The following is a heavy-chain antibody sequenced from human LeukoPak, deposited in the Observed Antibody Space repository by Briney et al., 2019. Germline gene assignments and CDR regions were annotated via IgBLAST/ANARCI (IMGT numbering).Heavy chain of an antibody. Sequence: ASVKVSCKASGYTFSNYYIHWVRQAPGQGLEWMGWMDPNSNYRGYAQKVQGRLTMTLDTSLNTAYMELSSLTSDDTAVYYCARARPNLYYFDFWGQGTLVTVSS. CDR3: ARARPNLYYFDF. CDR2: MDPNSNYR. V-gene: IGHV1-8*02. CDR1: GYTFSNYY. J-gene: IGHJ4*02.